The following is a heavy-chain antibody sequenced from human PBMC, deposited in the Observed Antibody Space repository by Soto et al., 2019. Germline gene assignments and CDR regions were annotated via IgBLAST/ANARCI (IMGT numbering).Heavy chain of an antibody. D-gene: IGHD3-3*01. J-gene: IGHJ6*02. CDR2: IYYSGST. CDR3: ARDRDFWSGYFSYYGMDV. CDR1: GGSISSGGYY. V-gene: IGHV4-31*03. Sequence: SETLSLTCTVSGGSISSGGYYWSWIRQHPGKGLEWIGYIYYSGSTYYNPSPKSRVTISVDTSKNQFSLKLSSVTAADTAVYYCARDRDFWSGYFSYYGMDVWGQGTTVTVSS.